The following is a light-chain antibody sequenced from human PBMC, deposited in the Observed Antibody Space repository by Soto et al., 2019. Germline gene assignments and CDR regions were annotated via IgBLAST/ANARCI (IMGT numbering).Light chain of an antibody. CDR3: QQSYLSPLT. CDR1: QSVTTY. J-gene: IGKJ4*01. V-gene: IGKV1-39*01. Sequence: DVQMTQSPSSLSASVGDRVTITCRASQSVTTYLNWYQETPGKAPKLLIYSASNVQSGVPSRFSCSGSGTDFTLTIRSLEPEDFATYYCQQSYLSPLTFGGGTKVDIK. CDR2: SAS.